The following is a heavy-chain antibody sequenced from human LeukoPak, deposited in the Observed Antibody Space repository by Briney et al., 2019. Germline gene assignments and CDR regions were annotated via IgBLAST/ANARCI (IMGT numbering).Heavy chain of an antibody. J-gene: IGHJ4*02. D-gene: IGHD6-6*01. CDR3: ARRGGSSSRRSPIDY. CDR2: IKQDGSKS. Sequence: GGSLRLSCTASGFTFSDYWMTWVRQAPGKGPEWVANIKQDGSKSYYVDSVRGRFTISRGNAKNSLFLQMNGLRAEHTAVYYCARRGGSSSRRSPIDYWGQGTLVTVSS. V-gene: IGHV3-7*01. CDR1: GFTFSDYW.